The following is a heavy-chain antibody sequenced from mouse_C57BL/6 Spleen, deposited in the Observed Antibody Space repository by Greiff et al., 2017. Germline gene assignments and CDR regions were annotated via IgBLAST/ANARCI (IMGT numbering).Heavy chain of an antibody. CDR2: FYPGSGSI. D-gene: IGHD1-1*01. J-gene: IGHJ3*01. CDR3: ARHEDPHYYGSSSAWFAY. CDR1: GYTFTEYT. Sequence: QVQLQQSGAELVKPGASVKLSCKASGYTFTEYTIHWVKQRSGQGLEWIGWFYPGSGSIKYNEKFKDKATLTADKSSSTVYMELSRLTSEDSAVYFCARHEDPHYYGSSSAWFAYWGQGTLVTVSA. V-gene: IGHV1-62-2*01.